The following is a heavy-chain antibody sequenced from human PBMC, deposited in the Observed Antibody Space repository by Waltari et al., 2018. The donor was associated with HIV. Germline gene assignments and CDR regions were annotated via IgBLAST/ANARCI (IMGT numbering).Heavy chain of an antibody. Sequence: QLQLQESGPGLVKSSETLSLSCPVSGDSISNLNYYWAWNRQPPGKGLEWIGNIHSRGSTYYNPSLKSRVTISVDTSKNQFSLKLSSVTAADTAVYYCARLDILTGFPQYFFDSWGQGTLVTVSS. CDR3: ARLDILTGFPQYFFDS. V-gene: IGHV4-39*01. D-gene: IGHD3-9*01. J-gene: IGHJ4*02. CDR2: IHSRGST. CDR1: GDSISNLNYY.